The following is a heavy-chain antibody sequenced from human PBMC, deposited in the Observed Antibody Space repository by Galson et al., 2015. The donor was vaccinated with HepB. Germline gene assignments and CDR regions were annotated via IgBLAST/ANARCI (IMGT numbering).Heavy chain of an antibody. CDR3: ARDPPLGTPLDY. V-gene: IGHV3-21*01. J-gene: IGHJ4*02. D-gene: IGHD7-27*01. CDR2: ISSTSTYI. CDR1: GFTFSNYS. Sequence: SLRLSCAASGFTFSNYSMIWVRHAPGKGLEWVSSISSTSTYIYYADSVKGRFTFSRDNAKNSLFLQMNSLRAEDTAVYYCARDPPLGTPLDYWGQGTLVTVSS.